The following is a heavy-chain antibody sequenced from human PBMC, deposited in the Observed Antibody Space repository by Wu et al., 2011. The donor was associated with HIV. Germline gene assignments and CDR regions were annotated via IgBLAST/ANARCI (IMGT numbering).Heavy chain of an antibody. CDR3: AREWRPQNVAAAATCDY. D-gene: IGHD6-13*01. CDR1: GGTFNSYA. V-gene: IGHV1-69*14. Sequence: QVQPVQSGAEVKKPGSSVKVSCKASGGTFNSYAISWVRQAPGQGLEWMGGIIAIFGTANYAQKFQGRVTITADKSTTTTYMELNRVRSDDTAVYYCAREWRPQNVAAAATCDYWAREPWSPSP. CDR2: IIAIFGTA. J-gene: IGHJ4*02.